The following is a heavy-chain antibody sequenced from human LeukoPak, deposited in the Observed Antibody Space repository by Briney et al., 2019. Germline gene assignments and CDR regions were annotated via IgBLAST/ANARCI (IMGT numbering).Heavy chain of an antibody. CDR1: GFTFSSYN. CDR3: AKGIYNYAPFCFDS. J-gene: IGHJ4*02. V-gene: IGHV3-21*04. CDR2: ISSSSSYI. Sequence: PGGSLRLSCAASGFTFSSYNMNWVRQAPGKGLEWVSSISSSSSYIYYADSVKGRFTISRDNSKNTLSLQMNSLRAEDTAVYYCAKGIYNYAPFCFDSWGQGTLVAVSS. D-gene: IGHD5-18*01.